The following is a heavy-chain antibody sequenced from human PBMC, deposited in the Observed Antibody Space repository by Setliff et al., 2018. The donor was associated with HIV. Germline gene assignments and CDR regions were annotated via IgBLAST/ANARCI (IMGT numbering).Heavy chain of an antibody. Sequence: SETLSLTCAVSGYSISSGHYWGWIRQPPGKGLEWIGSIYHSGPTYDNPSLKSRVTISVDTSKNQFSLKLSSVTAADTAVYYCARHGAYEAYYDYMDVWGKGTTVTVSS. CDR3: ARHGAYEAYYDYMDV. CDR1: GYSISSGHY. J-gene: IGHJ6*03. CDR2: IYHSGPT. D-gene: IGHD5-12*01. V-gene: IGHV4-38-2*01.